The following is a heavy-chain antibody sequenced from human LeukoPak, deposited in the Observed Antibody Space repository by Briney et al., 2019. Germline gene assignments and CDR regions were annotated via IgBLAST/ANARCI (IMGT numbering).Heavy chain of an antibody. V-gene: IGHV1-8*01. CDR3: ARGPPPYCNGDSCYSFLYFPH. D-gene: IGHD2-15*01. CDR2: MNTNSGNT. CDR1: GYPFTNYD. Sequence: ASVKVSCRASGYPFTNYDVNWVRQATGQGLEWMGWMNTNSGNTGYAQKFQGRVTMTSDISISTAYMELSTLRSEDTAVYYCARGPPPYCNGDSCYSFLYFPHWGQGTVVTVSS. J-gene: IGHJ1*01.